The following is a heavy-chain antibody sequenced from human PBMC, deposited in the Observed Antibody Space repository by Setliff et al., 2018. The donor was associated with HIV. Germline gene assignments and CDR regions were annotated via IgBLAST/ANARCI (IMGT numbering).Heavy chain of an antibody. Sequence: PSETLSLTCTVSGASIRSFHWSWIRQPPGKGLEWIGYIYYSGSANYTPSLKSRVTLSIDKSKNQFSLKVNSVTAADTAVYYCARSLLVKIIDYWGQGTLVTVSS. CDR2: IYYSGSA. V-gene: IGHV4-59*12. CDR3: ARSLLVKIIDY. CDR1: GASIRSFH. D-gene: IGHD2-21*01. J-gene: IGHJ4*02.